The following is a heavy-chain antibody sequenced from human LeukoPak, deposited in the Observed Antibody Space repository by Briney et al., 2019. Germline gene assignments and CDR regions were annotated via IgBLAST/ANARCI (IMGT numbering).Heavy chain of an antibody. CDR1: GGTFSSYA. V-gene: IGHV1-69*13. J-gene: IGHJ4*02. Sequence: SVKVSCKASGGTFSSYAISWVRQAPGQGLEWMGGIIPIFGTANYAQKFQGRVTITADEFTSTAYMELSSLRSEDTAVYYCAVGPIAAAGSFDYWGQGTLVTVSS. CDR3: AVGPIAAAGSFDY. CDR2: IIPIFGTA. D-gene: IGHD6-13*01.